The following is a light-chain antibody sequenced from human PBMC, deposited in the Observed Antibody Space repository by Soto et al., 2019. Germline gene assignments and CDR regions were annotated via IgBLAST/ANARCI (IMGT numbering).Light chain of an antibody. CDR1: TSNIGAPPA. Sequence: QSVLTQPPSVSGAPGQRVTISCTGTTSNIGAPPAVHGYQQVPGTAPKLLVYDNNNRPSGVPDRFTCSKSGTSASLAITGLQAEDEADYFCLSFDNSLSRSVFGGGTKLTVL. J-gene: IGLJ2*01. V-gene: IGLV1-40*01. CDR2: DNN. CDR3: LSFDNSLSRSV.